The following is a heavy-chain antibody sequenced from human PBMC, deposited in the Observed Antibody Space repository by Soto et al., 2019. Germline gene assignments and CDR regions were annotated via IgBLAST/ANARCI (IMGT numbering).Heavy chain of an antibody. CDR1: GGSISSSSYY. Sequence: SETLSLTCTVSGGSISSSSYYWGWIRQPPGKGLEWIGSIYYRGSTYYNPSLKSRVTLSVDTSKNQFSLKLSSVTAADTAVYYCARQGGGYRYYYYGMDVWGQGTTVT. J-gene: IGHJ6*02. D-gene: IGHD3-22*01. CDR3: ARQGGGYRYYYYGMDV. V-gene: IGHV4-39*01. CDR2: IYYRGST.